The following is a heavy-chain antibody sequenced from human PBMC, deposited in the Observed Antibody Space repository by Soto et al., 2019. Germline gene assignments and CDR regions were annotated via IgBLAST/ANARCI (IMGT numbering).Heavy chain of an antibody. Sequence: PSETLSLTCTVSGGSISSYYWSWIRQPPGKGLEWIGYIYYSGSTNYNPSLKSRVTISVDTSKNQFSLKLSSVTAADTAVYYCASARYNWNDVYAFDIWGQGTMVTVSS. CDR3: ASARYNWNDVYAFDI. CDR1: GGSISSYY. D-gene: IGHD1-1*01. CDR2: IYYSGST. J-gene: IGHJ3*02. V-gene: IGHV4-59*08.